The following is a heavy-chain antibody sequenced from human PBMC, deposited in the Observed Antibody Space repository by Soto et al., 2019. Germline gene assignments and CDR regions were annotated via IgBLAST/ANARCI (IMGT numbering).Heavy chain of an antibody. D-gene: IGHD3-16*01. V-gene: IGHV3-23*01. CDR3: AKDRLASAEYFQH. CDR1: GLPFMSHA. CDR2: ISGSGGST. Sequence: VGPLMLSCGAAGLPFMSHAMIWISPAQGKGLEWVSAISGSGGSTYYADSVKGRFTISRDNSKNTLYLQMNSLRAEDTAVYYCAKDRLASAEYFQHWGQGTLVNVSS. J-gene: IGHJ1*01.